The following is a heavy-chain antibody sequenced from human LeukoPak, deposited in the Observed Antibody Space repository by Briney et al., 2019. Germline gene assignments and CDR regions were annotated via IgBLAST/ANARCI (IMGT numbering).Heavy chain of an antibody. V-gene: IGHV3-15*01. CDR2: IKSKTDGGTT. CDR1: GFTFSNAW. CDR3: MADYYDSSGYYG. D-gene: IGHD3-22*01. Sequence: PGGSLRLSCAASGFTFSNAWMSWVRQAPGKGLEWVGRIKSKTDGGTTDYAAPVKGRFTISRDDSKNTLYLQMNSLKTEDTAVYYCMADYYDSSGYYGGGQGTLVTVSS. J-gene: IGHJ4*02.